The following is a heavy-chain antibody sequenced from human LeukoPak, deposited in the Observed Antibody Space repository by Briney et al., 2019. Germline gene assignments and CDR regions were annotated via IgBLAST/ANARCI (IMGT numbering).Heavy chain of an antibody. V-gene: IGHV1-2*02. CDR2: INPNSGGT. CDR1: GYTFTSYA. Sequence: ASVKVSCKASGYTFTSYAMNWVRQAPGQGLEWMGWINPNSGGTNYAQKFQGRVTMTRDTSISTAYMELSRLRSDDTAVYYCARDLTYYYDSSGYSPWYYFDYWGQGTLVTVSS. D-gene: IGHD3-22*01. J-gene: IGHJ4*02. CDR3: ARDLTYYYDSSGYSPWYYFDY.